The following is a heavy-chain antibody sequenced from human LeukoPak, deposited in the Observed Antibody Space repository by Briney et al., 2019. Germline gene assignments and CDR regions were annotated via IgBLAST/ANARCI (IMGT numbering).Heavy chain of an antibody. CDR3: ARDYGYTSSRSYFDC. J-gene: IGHJ4*02. CDR1: GYTFTSYY. Sequence: ASVKASCKASGYTFTSYYMHWVRQAPGQGLEWMGIINPSGGSTTYAQRFQGRVTMTRDTSTSTLYMELSSLRSEDTAVYYCARDYGYTSSRSYFDCWGQGTLVTVSS. D-gene: IGHD6-13*01. V-gene: IGHV1-46*01. CDR2: INPSGGST.